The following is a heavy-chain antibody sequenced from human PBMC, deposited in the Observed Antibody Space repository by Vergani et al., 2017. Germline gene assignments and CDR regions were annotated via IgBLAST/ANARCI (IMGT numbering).Heavy chain of an antibody. J-gene: IGHJ3*02. D-gene: IGHD3-22*01. Sequence: QVQLVQSGAEVKKPGASAKVSCKASGYTFTSNGISWVRQAPGQGLEWMGWISAYNGNTNNAQKLKGRVTMTTDTSTSTAYMELRSLRSDDTAVYYCAVDSSGYYFALGGAFDIWGQGTMVTVSS. CDR2: ISAYNGNT. V-gene: IGHV1-18*01. CDR1: GYTFTSNG. CDR3: AVDSSGYYFALGGAFDI.